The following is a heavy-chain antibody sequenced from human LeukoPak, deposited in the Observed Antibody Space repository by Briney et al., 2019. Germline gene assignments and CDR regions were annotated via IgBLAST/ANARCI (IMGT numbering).Heavy chain of an antibody. J-gene: IGHJ4*02. CDR3: VRAGYSGYDSTYYFDY. V-gene: IGHV1-2*02. Sequence: ASVKVSCKASGYTFTGYYMHWVRQAPGQGLEWMGWINPNSGGTNYAQKFQGRVTMTRDTSISTAYMELSRLRSDDTAVYYCVRAGYSGYDSTYYFDYWGQGTLVTVSS. CDR1: GYTFTGYY. D-gene: IGHD5-12*01. CDR2: INPNSGGT.